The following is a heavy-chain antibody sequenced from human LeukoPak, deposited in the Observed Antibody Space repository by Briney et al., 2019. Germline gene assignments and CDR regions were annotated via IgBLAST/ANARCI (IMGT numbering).Heavy chain of an antibody. V-gene: IGHV4-59*01. Sequence: SETLSLTCTVSGGSISSYYWSWIRQPPGKGLEWIGYIYYSGSTNYNPSLKSRVAISVDTSKNQFSLKLSSVTAADTAVYYCARGSPYYYDSSGYSNYYGMDVWGQGTTVTVSS. J-gene: IGHJ6*02. CDR1: GGSISSYY. D-gene: IGHD3-22*01. CDR3: ARGSPYYYDSSGYSNYYGMDV. CDR2: IYYSGST.